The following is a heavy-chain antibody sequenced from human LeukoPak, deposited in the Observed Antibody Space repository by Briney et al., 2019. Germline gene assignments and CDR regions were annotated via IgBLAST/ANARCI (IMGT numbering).Heavy chain of an antibody. CDR1: GGSFSGHY. CDR2: INHSGST. V-gene: IGHV4-34*01. CDR3: ARAGSSRGAYYYYYYGMDV. J-gene: IGHJ6*02. Sequence: SETLSLTCTVSGGSFSGHYWTWIRQPPGKGLEWIGEINHSGSTSYSPSLKSRVTISVDTSRDQFSLKLSSVTAADTAVYYCARAGSSRGAYYYYYYGMDVWGQGTTVTVSS. D-gene: IGHD3-10*01.